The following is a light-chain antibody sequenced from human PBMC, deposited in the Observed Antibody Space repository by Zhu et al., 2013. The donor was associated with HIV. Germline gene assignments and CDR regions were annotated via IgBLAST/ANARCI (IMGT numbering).Light chain of an antibody. Sequence: EVVLMQSPGTLSLSPGERATLSCRASQSVGNNFLAWYQHKPGQAPRLLIYGTSTRATGIPDRFSGSGSGTDFTLSISRLDPEDFAVYYCQHNDTSSLTFGGGTTVEVK. J-gene: IGKJ4*01. CDR3: QHNDTSSLT. CDR1: QSVGNNF. V-gene: IGKV3-20*01. CDR2: GTS.